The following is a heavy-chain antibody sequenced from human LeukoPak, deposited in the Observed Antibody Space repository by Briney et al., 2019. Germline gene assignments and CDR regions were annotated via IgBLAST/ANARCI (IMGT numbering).Heavy chain of an antibody. D-gene: IGHD2-15*01. V-gene: IGHV3-7*01. CDR1: GFNFYNFW. J-gene: IGHJ4*02. CDR3: VRDSGSRSSGLFDY. CDR2: IKQDGSEK. Sequence: GGSLRLSCAASGFNFYNFWMSWVRQAPGKGLEWVANIKQDGSEKYYAGSVKGRFTISRDNAKNSVSLQINSLRVDDTAVYHCVRDSGSRSSGLFDYWGQGTLVTVSS.